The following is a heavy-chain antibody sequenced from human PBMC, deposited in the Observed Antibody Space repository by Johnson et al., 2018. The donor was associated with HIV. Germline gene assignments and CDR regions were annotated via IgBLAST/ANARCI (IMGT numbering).Heavy chain of an antibody. CDR3: ARNSGNGLVLRGDAFDI. V-gene: IGHV3-NL1*01. Sequence: QVQLVESGGGVVQPGRSLRLSCAASGFPFSSYAMHWVRQAPGKGLEWVAVIYSGGSTYYADSVKGRFTISRDNSKNTLHLQMNSLRPEDTAVYYCARNSGNGLVLRGDAFDIWGQGTLVSVSS. CDR2: IYSGGST. CDR1: GFPFSSYA. J-gene: IGHJ3*02. D-gene: IGHD2-8*01.